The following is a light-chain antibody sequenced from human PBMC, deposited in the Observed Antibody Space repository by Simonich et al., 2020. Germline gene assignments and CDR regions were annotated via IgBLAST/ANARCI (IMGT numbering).Light chain of an antibody. V-gene: IGKV4-1*01. CDR1: QSVLYSSNNKNY. J-gene: IGKJ3*01. Sequence: DIVMTQSPDSLAVSLGERATINCKSSQSVLYSSNNKNYLAWYQQKPGKPPKLLIYWASTRESGVPDRFSGSGSGTDFTLTISSLEPEDFAVYYCQQRSNWPPFTFGPGTKVDIK. CDR3: QQRSNWPPFT. CDR2: WAS.